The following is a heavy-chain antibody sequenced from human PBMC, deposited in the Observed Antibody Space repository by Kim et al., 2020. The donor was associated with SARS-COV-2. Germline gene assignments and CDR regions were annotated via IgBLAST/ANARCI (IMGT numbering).Heavy chain of an antibody. V-gene: IGHV3-21*01. CDR3: AGARPIGGDVPGGIWNWFDP. CDR1: GFSFSSYS. Sequence: GGSLRLSCAASGFSFSSYSMNWVRQAPGKGLEWVSCITSAGDIFYADAVKGRFTMSRDNGKNSLYLQMNSLRAEDTAVYYCAGARPIGGDVPGGIWNWFDPWGQGTLVTVSS. D-gene: IGHD3-16*01. J-gene: IGHJ5*02. CDR2: ITSAGDI.